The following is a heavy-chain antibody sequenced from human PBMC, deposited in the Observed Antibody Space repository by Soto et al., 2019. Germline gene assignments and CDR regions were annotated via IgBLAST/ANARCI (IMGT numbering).Heavy chain of an antibody. J-gene: IGHJ6*03. D-gene: IGHD3-10*01. CDR2: IYYSGST. CDR3: AXXPTGDITMVRGVPRYMDV. V-gene: IGHV4-59*01. CDR1: GGSISSYY. Sequence: SETLSLTCTVSGGSISSYYWSWIRQPPGKGLEWIGYIYYSGSTNYNPSLKSRXTXXVXTSKNQFSLKLSSVTAADTAVYYCAXXPTGDITMVRGVPRYMDVWGKGTTVTVSS.